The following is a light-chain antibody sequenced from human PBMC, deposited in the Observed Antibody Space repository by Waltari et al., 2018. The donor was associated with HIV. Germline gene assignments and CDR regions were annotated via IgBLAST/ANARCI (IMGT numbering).Light chain of an antibody. J-gene: IGLJ2*01. V-gene: IGLV3-21*04. CDR2: DDS. CDR3: QVWGGSSDHPGVV. Sequence: SYVLTQPPSVSVAPGKPARITCGGDNLGSKSLPWSQQKPGQAPVLVIYDDSDRPSGIAERFSGANSGNTATLTISRVEAGDEADYYCQVWGGSSDHPGVVFGGGTKLTVL. CDR1: NLGSKS.